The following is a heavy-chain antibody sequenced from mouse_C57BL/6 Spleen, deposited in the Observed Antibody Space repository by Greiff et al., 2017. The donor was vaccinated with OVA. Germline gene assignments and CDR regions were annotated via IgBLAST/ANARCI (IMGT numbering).Heavy chain of an antibody. D-gene: IGHD1-1*01. J-gene: IGHJ2*01. CDR1: GFTFSSYA. CDR3: AREGGTVVATPLDY. Sequence: EVQLVESGGGLVKPGGSLKLSCAASGFTFSSYAMSWVRQTPEKRLEWVATISDGGSYTYYPDNVKGRFTISRDNAKNNLYLQMSHLKSEDTAMYYCAREGGTVVATPLDYWGQGTTLTVSS. CDR2: ISDGGSYT. V-gene: IGHV5-4*01.